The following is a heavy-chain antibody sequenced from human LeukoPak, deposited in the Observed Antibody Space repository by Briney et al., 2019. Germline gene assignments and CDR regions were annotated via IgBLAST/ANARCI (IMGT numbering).Heavy chain of an antibody. CDR3: ARAGGIAGLVSFDS. D-gene: IGHD6-13*01. V-gene: IGHV4-34*01. Sequence: SETLSLTCAVYGGSFSGYYWSWIRQPPGKGLEWIGEINHSGSTNYNPSLKSRVTISVDTSKNQFSLTLNSVTAADTAVYYCARAGGIAGLVSFDSWGQGTLVTVSS. J-gene: IGHJ4*02. CDR2: INHSGST. CDR1: GGSFSGYY.